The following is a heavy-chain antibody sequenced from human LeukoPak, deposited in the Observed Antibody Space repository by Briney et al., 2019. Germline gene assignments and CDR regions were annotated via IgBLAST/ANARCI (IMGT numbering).Heavy chain of an antibody. J-gene: IGHJ4*02. V-gene: IGHV3-53*01. Sequence: PGGSLRLSCAASGFTVSSNYMSWVRQAPGKGLEWVSVIYSGDDTFYADSVKGRFTISRDNSKNTLYLQMNSLRVEGTAVYYCTSADYGAYDYWGQGTLVTVSS. CDR3: TSADYGAYDY. D-gene: IGHD4-17*01. CDR1: GFTVSSNY. CDR2: IYSGDDT.